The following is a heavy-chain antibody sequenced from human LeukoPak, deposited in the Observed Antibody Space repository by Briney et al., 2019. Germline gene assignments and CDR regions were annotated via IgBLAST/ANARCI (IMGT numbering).Heavy chain of an antibody. V-gene: IGHV3-30-3*01. CDR2: ISYDGSNK. D-gene: IGHD3-22*01. CDR3: ARGWHRMSYYDSTTPGY. CDR1: GFTFSSYA. J-gene: IGHJ4*02. Sequence: PGRSLSLSCAASGFTFSSYAMHWVRQAPGKGLEWVAVISYDGSNKYYADSVKGRFTISRDNSKNTLYLQMNSLRAEDTAVYYCARGWHRMSYYDSTTPGYWGQGTLVTVSS.